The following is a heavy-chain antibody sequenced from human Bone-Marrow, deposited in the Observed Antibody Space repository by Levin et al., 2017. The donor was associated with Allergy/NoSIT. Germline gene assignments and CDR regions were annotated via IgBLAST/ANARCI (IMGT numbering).Heavy chain of an antibody. D-gene: IGHD6-19*01. CDR2: LYYSGGS. Sequence: SETLSLTCDVSGVSISSDAYYWGWIRQPPGKGLEWMGTLYYSGGSYDNPSLESRVTISGDTSKNQFFLQLRSVSDADTAVYYCASLLPVPGAFCSFALWGRGTLVTVSS. J-gene: IGHJ2*01. V-gene: IGHV4-39*01. CDR1: GVSISSDAYY. CDR3: ASLLPVPGAFCSFAL.